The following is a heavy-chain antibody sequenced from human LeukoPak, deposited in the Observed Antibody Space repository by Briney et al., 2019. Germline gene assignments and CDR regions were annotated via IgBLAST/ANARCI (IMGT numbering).Heavy chain of an antibody. J-gene: IGHJ5*02. D-gene: IGHD3-10*01. CDR2: ISGHNGNT. CDR3: ARDAYGSGSPYGFDP. Sequence: ASVKVSCKASGYPFTSSDINWVRQVPGQGLEWMGWISGHNGNTNYAQKVQGRVTMTTDTSTSTAYMELRSLRSDDTAVYYCARDAYGSGSPYGFDPWGQGTLVTVSS. CDR1: GYPFTSSD. V-gene: IGHV1-18*01.